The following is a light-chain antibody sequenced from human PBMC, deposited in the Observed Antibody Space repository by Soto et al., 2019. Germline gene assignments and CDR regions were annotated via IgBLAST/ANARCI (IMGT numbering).Light chain of an antibody. J-gene: IGKJ1*01. CDR2: GAS. CDR1: QSISSW. Sequence: DIQMTQSPSTLSASVGDRVTITCRASQSISSWLAWYQQKPGKAPKLLIYGASSLESVVPSRFSGSGAGTEFTLTISGLQPDDFSTYYCQQYNRYWTFGQGTKVEIK. V-gene: IGKV1-5*01. CDR3: QQYNRYWT.